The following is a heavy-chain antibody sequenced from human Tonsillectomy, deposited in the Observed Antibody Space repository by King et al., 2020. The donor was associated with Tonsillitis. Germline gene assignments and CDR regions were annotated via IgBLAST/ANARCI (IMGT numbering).Heavy chain of an antibody. J-gene: IGHJ4*02. V-gene: IGHV3-48*03. Sequence: VQLVESGGGLVQPGGSLRLSCAASGFTFSSYEMNWVRQAPGKGLEWVSYISSSGSTIYYADSVKGRFTISRDNAKNSLYLQMNSLRAEDTAVYYCARDMSSSGYYSNTFDYWGQGTLVTVSS. D-gene: IGHD3-22*01. CDR1: GFTFSSYE. CDR2: ISSSGSTI. CDR3: ARDMSSSGYYSNTFDY.